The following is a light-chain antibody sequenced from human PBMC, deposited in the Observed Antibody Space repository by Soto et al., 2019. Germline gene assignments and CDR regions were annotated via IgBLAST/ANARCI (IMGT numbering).Light chain of an antibody. CDR2: DAS. Sequence: DIQMTQSPSSLFASVGDRVTITCQATQDINIYLNWYQQKPGKAPNLLIYDASNLEIGVPSRFSGSGSGIHFTFSISGHQSEDIGTYCWQQYDILPITFGRGTRLGLK. J-gene: IGKJ5*01. CDR1: QDINIY. CDR3: QQYDILPIT. V-gene: IGKV1-33*01.